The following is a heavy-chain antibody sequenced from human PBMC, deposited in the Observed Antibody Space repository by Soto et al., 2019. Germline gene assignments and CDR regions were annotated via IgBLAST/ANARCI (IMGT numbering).Heavy chain of an antibody. Sequence: GGSLRLSCAASGFMFSSYWMSWVRQAAGKGLEWVANIKQDGSEKYYVDSVKGRFTISRDNAKNSLYLQMNSLRAEDTAVYYCARASYYDFWSGMVPNWFDPWGQGTLVTVSS. CDR2: IKQDGSEK. CDR1: GFMFSSYW. V-gene: IGHV3-7*01. D-gene: IGHD3-3*01. J-gene: IGHJ5*02. CDR3: ARASYYDFWSGMVPNWFDP.